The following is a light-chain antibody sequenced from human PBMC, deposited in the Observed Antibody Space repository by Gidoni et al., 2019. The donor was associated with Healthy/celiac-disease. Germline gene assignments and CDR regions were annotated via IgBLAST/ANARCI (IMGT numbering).Light chain of an antibody. CDR1: QSISSW. CDR2: DAS. CDR3: QQYNSYSRT. Sequence: DIQMTQSPSTLSASVGDRVTITCRASQSISSWLAWYQQKPGKAPKLLIYDASSWESGVPSRFSGSGSGTEFTLTISSLQPDDFATYYCQQYNSYSRTFXQXTKVEIK. V-gene: IGKV1-5*01. J-gene: IGKJ1*01.